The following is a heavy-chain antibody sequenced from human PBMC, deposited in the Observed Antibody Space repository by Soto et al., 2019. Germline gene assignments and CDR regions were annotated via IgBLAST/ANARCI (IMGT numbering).Heavy chain of an antibody. Sequence: QVQLVQSGAEVKKPGASVKVSCKASGYTFTSYGISWVRQAPGQGLEWMGWISAYNGNTNYAQKLQGRVTMTTDTSTSTAYMELRSLRSDDTAVYYCARDFLGMTTVTSPEDYGMDVWGQGTTVTVSS. V-gene: IGHV1-18*01. D-gene: IGHD4-17*01. CDR1: GYTFTSYG. J-gene: IGHJ6*02. CDR2: ISAYNGNT. CDR3: ARDFLGMTTVTSPEDYGMDV.